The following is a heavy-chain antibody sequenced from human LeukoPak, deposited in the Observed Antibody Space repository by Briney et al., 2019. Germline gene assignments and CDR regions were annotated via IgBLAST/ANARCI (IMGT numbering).Heavy chain of an antibody. V-gene: IGHV3-7*01. D-gene: IGHD2-8*01. J-gene: IGHJ4*02. CDR2: IKSDGCET. Sequence: GGSLRLSCAASGFTFSNYWMGWVRQAPGKGLEYVANIKSDGCETYYVDSVKGRFTISRDNARNSLYLQVNSLRAEDTAVYYCARDVWGRLDYWGQGTLVPVSS. CDR3: ARDVWGRLDY. CDR1: GFTFSNYW.